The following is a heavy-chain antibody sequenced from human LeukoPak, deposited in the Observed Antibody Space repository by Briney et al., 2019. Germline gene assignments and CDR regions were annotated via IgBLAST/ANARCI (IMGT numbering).Heavy chain of an antibody. J-gene: IGHJ4*02. CDR1: GFTFSSYA. CDR2: ISYDGSNK. V-gene: IGHV3-30*04. D-gene: IGHD2-15*01. CDR3: ARNGDVAAMFWYFDY. Sequence: PGGSLRLSCAASGFTFSSYATHWVRQAPGKGLEWVAVISYDGSNKYYADSVKGRFTISRDNSKNTLYLQMNSLRAEDTAVYYCARNGDVAAMFWYFDYWGQGTLVTVSS.